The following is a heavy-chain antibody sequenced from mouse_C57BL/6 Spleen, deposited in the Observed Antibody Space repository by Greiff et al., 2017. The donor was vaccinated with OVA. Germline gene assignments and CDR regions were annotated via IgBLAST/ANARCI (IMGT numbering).Heavy chain of an antibody. V-gene: IGHV5-16*01. CDR1: GFTFSDYY. J-gene: IGHJ4*01. CDR2: INYDGSST. D-gene: IGHD2-3*01. CDR3: ARIYDGYSYAMDY. Sequence: EVMLVESEGGLVQPGSSMKLSCTASGFTFSDYYMAWVRQVPEKGLEWVANINYDGSSTYYLDSLKSRFIISRDNAKNILYLQMSSLKSEDTATYYCARIYDGYSYAMDYWGQGTSVTVSS.